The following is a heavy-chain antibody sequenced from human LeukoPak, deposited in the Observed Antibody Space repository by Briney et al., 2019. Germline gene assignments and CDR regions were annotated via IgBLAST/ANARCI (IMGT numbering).Heavy chain of an antibody. D-gene: IGHD6-19*01. V-gene: IGHV1-2*02. CDR3: ARDVSPLSSGSYEVFYYGMDV. CDR2: INPNSGGR. Sequence: ASVKVSCKASGYTFTGYYMHWVWQAPGQGLEWMGWINPNSGGRKYAQKFEGGVTITRDTSITTAYMEVSRLRSDDTAMYYCARDVSPLSSGSYEVFYYGMDVWGQGTTVTVSS. J-gene: IGHJ6*02. CDR1: GYTFTGYY.